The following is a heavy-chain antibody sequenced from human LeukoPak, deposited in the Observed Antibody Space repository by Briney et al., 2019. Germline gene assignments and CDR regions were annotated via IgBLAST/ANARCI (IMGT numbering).Heavy chain of an antibody. CDR3: ARDWGQWLNY. V-gene: IGHV3-30*02. CDR2: IRYDGSNK. D-gene: IGHD6-19*01. J-gene: IGHJ4*02. CDR1: GFTFSSYG. Sequence: GGSLRLSCAASGFTFSSYGMHWVRQAPGKGLEWVAFIRYDGSNKYYADSVKGRFTISRDNSKSTLHLQMKSLRSEDTAVYYCARDWGQWLNYWGQGTLVTVSS.